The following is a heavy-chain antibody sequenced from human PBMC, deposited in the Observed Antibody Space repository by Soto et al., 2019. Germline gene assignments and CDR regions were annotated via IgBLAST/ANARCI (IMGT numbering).Heavy chain of an antibody. CDR1: GYTFTSYG. V-gene: IGHV1-18*01. CDR2: ISAYNGNT. Sequence: GASVKVSCKASGYTFTSYGISWVRQAPGQGLEWMGWISAYNGNTNYAQKLQGRVTMTTDTSTSTAYMELRSLRSDDTAVYYCARVSVATKLNTYYYYGMDVWGQGTTVTVSS. CDR3: ARVSVATKLNTYYYYGMDV. J-gene: IGHJ6*02. D-gene: IGHD2-15*01.